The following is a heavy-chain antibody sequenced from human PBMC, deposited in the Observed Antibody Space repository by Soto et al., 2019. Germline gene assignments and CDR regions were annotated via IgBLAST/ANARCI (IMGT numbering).Heavy chain of an antibody. Sequence: SETLSLTCTVSGGSISSSSYYWGWIRQPPGKGLEWIGSIYYSGSTYYNPSLKSRVTISVDTSKNQFSLKLSSVTAADTAVYYCGAGGVTRLVYWGQGTLVTVSS. CDR3: GAGGVTRLVY. CDR2: IYYSGST. V-gene: IGHV4-39*01. J-gene: IGHJ4*02. D-gene: IGHD3-16*01. CDR1: GGSISSSSYY.